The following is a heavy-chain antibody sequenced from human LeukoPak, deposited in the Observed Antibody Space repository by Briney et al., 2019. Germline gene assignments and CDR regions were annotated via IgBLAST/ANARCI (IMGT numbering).Heavy chain of an antibody. V-gene: IGHV1-8*01. CDR3: ARHSSGWYGYYYYGMDV. CDR2: MNPNSGNT. D-gene: IGHD6-19*01. Sequence: ASVKVSCKASGYTFTSYDINWVRQATGQGLEWMGWMNPNSGNTGYAQKFQGRVTMTRNTSISTAYMELSSLRSEDTAVYHCARHSSGWYGYYYYGMDVWGQGTTVTVSS. J-gene: IGHJ6*02. CDR1: GYTFTSYD.